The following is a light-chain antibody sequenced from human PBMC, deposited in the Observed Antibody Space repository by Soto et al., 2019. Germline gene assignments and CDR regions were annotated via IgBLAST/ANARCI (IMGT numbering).Light chain of an antibody. CDR2: GAS. Sequence: EIVLTQSPGTLSLSPGERATLSCRSSQSVSNNYLAWYQQKPGQAPRLLIYGASNRATGIPDRFSGRGSGTDFTLTISRLEPEDFAVYYCQQYGSSPVTFGQGTKVDIK. CDR1: QSVSNNY. CDR3: QQYGSSPVT. V-gene: IGKV3-20*01. J-gene: IGKJ1*01.